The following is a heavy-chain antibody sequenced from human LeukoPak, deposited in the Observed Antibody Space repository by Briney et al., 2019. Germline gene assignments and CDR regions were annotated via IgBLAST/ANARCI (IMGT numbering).Heavy chain of an antibody. J-gene: IGHJ4*02. CDR3: ARDAEDFDY. CDR1: GYTFTGYY. CDR2: INPSSGGT. Sequence: ASVKVSCKASGYTFTGYYIHWVRQAPGQGLEWMGRINPSSGGTNYAQKFRGRVTMTRDTSISTAYMELSRLSSDDTAVYYCARDAEDFDYWGQGTLVTVSS. V-gene: IGHV1-2*06. D-gene: IGHD1-14*01.